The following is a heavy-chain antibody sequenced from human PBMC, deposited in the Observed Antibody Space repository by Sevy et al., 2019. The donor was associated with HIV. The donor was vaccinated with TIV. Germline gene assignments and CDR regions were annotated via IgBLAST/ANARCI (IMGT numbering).Heavy chain of an antibody. Sequence: GGSLRLSCAASGFTFSSYWMSWVRQAPGKGLEWVANIKQDGSEKYYVDSVKGRFTVSRDNAKKTLYLQMNNLRGEDTALYYCARLYSSSSGRGLDNWGQGALVTVSS. CDR2: IKQDGSEK. CDR3: ARLYSSSSGRGLDN. V-gene: IGHV3-7*01. CDR1: GFTFSSYW. J-gene: IGHJ4*02. D-gene: IGHD6-6*01.